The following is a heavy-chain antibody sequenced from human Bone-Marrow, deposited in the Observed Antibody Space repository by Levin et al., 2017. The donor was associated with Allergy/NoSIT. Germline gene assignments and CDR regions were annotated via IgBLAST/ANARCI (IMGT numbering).Heavy chain of an antibody. Sequence: SLKISCAASGFTFDDYAMHWVRQAPGKGLEWVSGISWNSGSIGYADSVKGRFTISRDNAKNSLYLQMNSLRAEDTALYYCAKDINSAIPEIFGVVTTTYDGMDVWGQGTTVTVSS. CDR2: ISWNSGSI. D-gene: IGHD3-3*01. CDR1: GFTFDDYA. CDR3: AKDINSAIPEIFGVVTTTYDGMDV. J-gene: IGHJ6*02. V-gene: IGHV3-9*01.